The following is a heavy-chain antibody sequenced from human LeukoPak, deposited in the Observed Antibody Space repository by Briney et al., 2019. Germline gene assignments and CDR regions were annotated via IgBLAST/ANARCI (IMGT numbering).Heavy chain of an antibody. CDR2: VYYSGTI. J-gene: IGHJ4*02. Sequence: PSETLSLTCTVSGGSISTYYWSWIRQPPGKGLEWIGYVYYSGTINYNPSLKSRVTISVDTSKNQFSLKLSSVTAADTAVYYCARLCSVDPADYWGQGTLVTVSS. D-gene: IGHD3-10*02. CDR1: GGSISTYY. CDR3: ARLCSVDPADY. V-gene: IGHV4-59*12.